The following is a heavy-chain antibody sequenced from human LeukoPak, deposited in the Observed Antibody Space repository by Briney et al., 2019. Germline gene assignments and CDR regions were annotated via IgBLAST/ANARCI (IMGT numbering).Heavy chain of an antibody. D-gene: IGHD2-15*01. V-gene: IGHV4-59*08. J-gene: IGHJ6*02. CDR2: IYYSGST. Sequence: SETLSLTCTVSGGSISSYYWSWIRQPPGKGLEWIGYIYYSGSTNYNPSLKSRVTISVDTSKNQFSLKLSPVTAADTAVYYCARSVAATPVRYYYYGMDVWGQGTTVTVSS. CDR3: ARSVAATPVRYYYYGMDV. CDR1: GGSISSYY.